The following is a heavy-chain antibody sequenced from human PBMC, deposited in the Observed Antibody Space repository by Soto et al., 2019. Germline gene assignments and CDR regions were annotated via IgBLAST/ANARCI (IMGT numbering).Heavy chain of an antibody. Sequence: QVQLVQSGAEVKKPGSSVKVSCKASGGTFSTYTVTWVRQAPGQGLEWMGRIIPIVGIVNYAQKFQGRVTITEDKSTRIAYMELSSLRSEDTAVYYCATITSGSYGGDYWGQGTLVTVSS. CDR3: ATITSGSYGGDY. D-gene: IGHD2-15*01. V-gene: IGHV1-69*02. CDR2: IIPIVGIV. J-gene: IGHJ4*02. CDR1: GGTFSTYT.